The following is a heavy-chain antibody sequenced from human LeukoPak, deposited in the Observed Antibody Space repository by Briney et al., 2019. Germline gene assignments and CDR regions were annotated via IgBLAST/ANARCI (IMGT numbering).Heavy chain of an antibody. D-gene: IGHD3-22*01. CDR2: VYHSGST. Sequence: SETLSLTCAVSGGSISSSYWWSWVRQPPGKGLEWIGEVYHSGSTNYNPSLKSRVTISVDKSKNQFSLKLSSVTAADTAVYYCAKSNGYGLIDIWGQGTMVTVSS. CDR3: AKSNGYGLIDI. J-gene: IGHJ3*02. V-gene: IGHV4-4*02. CDR1: GGSISSSYW.